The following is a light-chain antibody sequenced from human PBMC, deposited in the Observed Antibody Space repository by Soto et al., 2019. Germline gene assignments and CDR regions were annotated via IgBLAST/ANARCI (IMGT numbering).Light chain of an antibody. CDR3: GAWDDRPTVYV. Sequence: QSVLTQPPSVSAAPGQVVTISCSGSSSNVGHNSVSWYQQLPRTAPKLLIYDNNKRPSGIPARFSGSQSGTSATLGITGLQTGDEADYYCGAWDDRPTVYVFGSGTKVTVL. CDR1: SSNVGHNS. J-gene: IGLJ1*01. V-gene: IGLV1-51*01. CDR2: DNN.